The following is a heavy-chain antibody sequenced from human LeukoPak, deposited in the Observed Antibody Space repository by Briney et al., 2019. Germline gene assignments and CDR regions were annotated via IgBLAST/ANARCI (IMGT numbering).Heavy chain of an antibody. V-gene: IGHV1-69*05. D-gene: IGHD2-15*01. Sequence: ASVKVSCKASGGTFSSYAISWVRQAPGQRLEWMGRIIPIFGTANYAQKFQGRVTITTDESTSTAYMELSSLRSEDTAVYYCARDPEVGYCSGGSCYGQGYWGQGTLVTVSS. J-gene: IGHJ4*02. CDR1: GGTFSSYA. CDR2: IIPIFGTA. CDR3: ARDPEVGYCSGGSCYGQGY.